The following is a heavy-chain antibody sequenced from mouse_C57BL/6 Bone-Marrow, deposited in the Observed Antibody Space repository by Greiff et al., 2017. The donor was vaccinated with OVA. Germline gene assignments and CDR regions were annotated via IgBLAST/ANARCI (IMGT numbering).Heavy chain of an antibody. J-gene: IGHJ1*03. CDR1: GYSFTDYN. CDR3: AVTTVVAWYFDV. CDR2: INPNYGTT. V-gene: IGHV1-39*01. Sequence: VQLQQSGPELVKPGASVKISCKASGYSFTDYNMNWVKQSNGKSLEWIGVINPNYGTTSYNQKFKGQATLTVDQSSSTAYMQLNSLTSEDSAVYYCAVTTVVAWYFDVWGTGTSVTVSS. D-gene: IGHD1-1*01.